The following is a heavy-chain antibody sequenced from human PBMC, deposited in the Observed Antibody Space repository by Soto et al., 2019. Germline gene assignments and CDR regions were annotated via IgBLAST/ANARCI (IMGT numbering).Heavy chain of an antibody. V-gene: IGHV3-49*04. CDR3: TRERDYYYDSSGFYGY. Sequence: PGGSLRLSCTASGFTFGDYAMSWVRQAPGKGLEWVGFIRSKAYGGTTEYAASVKGRFTTSRDDSKSIAYLQMNSLKTEDTAVYYCTRERDYYYDSSGFYGYWGQGTLVTVSS. J-gene: IGHJ4*02. D-gene: IGHD3-22*01. CDR1: GFTFGDYA. CDR2: IRSKAYGGTT.